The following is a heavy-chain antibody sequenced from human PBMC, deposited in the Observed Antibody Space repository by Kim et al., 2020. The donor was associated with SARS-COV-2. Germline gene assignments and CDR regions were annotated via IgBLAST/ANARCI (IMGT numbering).Heavy chain of an antibody. D-gene: IGHD6-13*01. CDR3: AKGEYSSSWSLYYYYGMDV. Sequence: GRFTISRDNSKNTLYLQMNSLRAEDTAVYYCAKGEYSSSWSLYYYYGMDVWGQGTTVTVSS. J-gene: IGHJ6*02. V-gene: IGHV3-23*03.